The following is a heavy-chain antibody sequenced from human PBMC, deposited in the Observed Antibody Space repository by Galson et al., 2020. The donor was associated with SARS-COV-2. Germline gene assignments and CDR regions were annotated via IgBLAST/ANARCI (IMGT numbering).Heavy chain of an antibody. CDR2: IFSNDEK. Sequence: SGPTLVKPTETLTLTCTVSGFSLSNARMGVSWIRQPPGKALEWLAHIFSNDEKSYSTSLKSRLTISKDTSKSQVVLTMTNMDPVDTATYYCARIRVTMVQGYGMDVWGQGTTVTVSS. J-gene: IGHJ6*02. CDR3: ARIRVTMVQGYGMDV. D-gene: IGHD3-10*01. CDR1: GFSLSNARMG. V-gene: IGHV2-26*01.